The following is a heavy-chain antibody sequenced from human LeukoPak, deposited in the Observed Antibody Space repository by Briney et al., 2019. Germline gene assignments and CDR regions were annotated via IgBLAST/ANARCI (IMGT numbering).Heavy chain of an antibody. D-gene: IGHD2-2*01. CDR2: IFYSGNT. CDR3: ARLPGAGYCSSTSCYALGAFDI. Sequence: SETLSLTCTVSGDSISGYYWSWIRQPPGSGLEWIGYIFYSGNTNYNPSLKSRLTISVDTSKKQFSLRLSAVTAADTGVYYCARLPGAGYCSSTSCYALGAFDIWGRGTLVTVSS. J-gene: IGHJ3*02. CDR1: GDSISGYY. V-gene: IGHV4-59*08.